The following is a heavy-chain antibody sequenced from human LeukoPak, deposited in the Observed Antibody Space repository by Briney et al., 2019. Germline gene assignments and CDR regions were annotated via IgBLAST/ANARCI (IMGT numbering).Heavy chain of an antibody. CDR2: IITIFDTG. D-gene: IGHD2/OR15-2a*01. Sequence: GASVKVSCKASGGTFSSYAISWVRQAPGQGLEWMGGIITIFDTGNYAQKFQGRVTITADESTSTAYMELSSLRSEDTAVYYCARVSRGIRADYYMDVWGKGTTVTVSS. J-gene: IGHJ6*03. V-gene: IGHV1-69*13. CDR1: GGTFSSYA. CDR3: ARVSRGIRADYYMDV.